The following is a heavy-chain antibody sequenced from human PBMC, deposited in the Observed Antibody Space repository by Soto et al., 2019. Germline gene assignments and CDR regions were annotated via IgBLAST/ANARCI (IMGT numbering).Heavy chain of an antibody. V-gene: IGHV1-24*01. D-gene: IGHD3-3*01. J-gene: IGHJ6*02. CDR1: GYTLTELS. Sequence: VASVKVSCKVSGYTLTELSMHWVRQAPGKGLEWMGGFDPEDGETIYAQKFQGRVTMTEDTSTDTAYMELSSLRSEDTAVYYCATVGTPTIWNYYYGKDVWGQGTTVTVSS. CDR2: FDPEDGET. CDR3: ATVGTPTIWNYYYGKDV.